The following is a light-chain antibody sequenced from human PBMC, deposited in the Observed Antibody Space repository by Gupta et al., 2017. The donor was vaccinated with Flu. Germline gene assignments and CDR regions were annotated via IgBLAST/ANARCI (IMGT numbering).Light chain of an antibody. CDR1: QSIDGY. Sequence: GDGVTITCRASQSIDGYLNWYQQKPGKAPKLLIYAASNLQSDVPSRFTGSGSGTEFTLTISSLQPEDFATYYCQQTYRTPRTFGPGTKVEV. V-gene: IGKV1-39*01. CDR3: QQTYRTPRT. CDR2: AAS. J-gene: IGKJ1*01.